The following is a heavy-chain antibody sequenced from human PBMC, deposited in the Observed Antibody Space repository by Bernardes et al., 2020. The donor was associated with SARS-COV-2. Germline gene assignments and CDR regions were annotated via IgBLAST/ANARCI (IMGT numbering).Heavy chain of an antibody. CDR3: RTGSKPPSDY. CDR2: IYYSGST. V-gene: IGHV4-39*01. CDR1: GGSISSSSYY. Sequence: SETLSLTRTVSGGSISSSSYYWGWIRQPPGKGLEWIGSIYYSGSTYYNPSLKSRVTISVDTSKNQFSLKLSSVTAADTAVYYCRTGSKPPSDYWGQGTLVTVSS. D-gene: IGHD1-1*01. J-gene: IGHJ4*02.